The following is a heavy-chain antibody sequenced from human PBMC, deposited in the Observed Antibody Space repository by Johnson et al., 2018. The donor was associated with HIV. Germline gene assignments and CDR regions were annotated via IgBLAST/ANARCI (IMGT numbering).Heavy chain of an antibody. D-gene: IGHD3-22*01. CDR1: GFTFDDYA. V-gene: IGHV3-9*01. Sequence: VQLVESGGGVVQPGRSLRLSCAASGFTFDDYAMHWVRQAPGKGLEWVSGISWNSGSIGYADSVKGRFTISRDNAKNSLYLQMNSLRAEDTALYYCARTITMIVVDIKSNNDALDIWGQGTMVTVS. CDR3: ARTITMIVVDIKSNNDALDI. CDR2: ISWNSGSI. J-gene: IGHJ3*02.